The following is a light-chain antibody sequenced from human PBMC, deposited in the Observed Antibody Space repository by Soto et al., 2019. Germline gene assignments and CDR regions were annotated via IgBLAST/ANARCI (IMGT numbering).Light chain of an antibody. CDR2: GAS. CDR1: QSVSNNY. J-gene: IGKJ1*01. V-gene: IGKV3-20*01. CDR3: QQYGSSGT. Sequence: EIVLTHSPATLSLSPGEIATLSCGASQSVSNNYLAWYQQKPGQAPRLPIYGASNRATGIPDRFSGSGSGTDFTLTISRLEPEDFAVYYCQQYGSSGTFGQGTKVDI.